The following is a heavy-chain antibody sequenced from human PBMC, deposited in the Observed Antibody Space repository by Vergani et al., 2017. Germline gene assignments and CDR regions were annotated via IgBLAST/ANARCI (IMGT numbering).Heavy chain of an antibody. CDR3: ARDRGGNYYGPLYGMDV. CDR2: ISAYNGNT. CDR1: GYTFTSYG. J-gene: IGHJ6*02. D-gene: IGHD3-10*01. V-gene: IGHV1-18*04. Sequence: QVQLVQSGAEVKKPGASVKVSCKASGYTFTSYGISWVRQAPGQGLEWMGWISAYNGNTNYAQKLQGRVTMTTDTSTGTAYMELRSLRSDDTAVYYCARDRGGNYYGPLYGMDVGGQGTTVTVSS.